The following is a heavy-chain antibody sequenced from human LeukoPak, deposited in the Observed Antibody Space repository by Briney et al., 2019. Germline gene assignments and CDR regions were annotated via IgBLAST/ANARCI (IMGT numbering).Heavy chain of an antibody. J-gene: IGHJ2*01. V-gene: IGHV4-59*01. CDR3: ARGYCGGDCYPPNWYFDL. CDR2: IYYSGST. Sequence: PSETLSLTCTVSGGSISSYYWSWIRQPPGKGLEWIGYIYYSGSTNYNPSLKSRVTISVDTSKNQFSLKLSSVTAADTAVYYCARGYCGGDCYPPNWYFDLWGRGTLVTVSS. D-gene: IGHD2-21*02. CDR1: GGSISSYY.